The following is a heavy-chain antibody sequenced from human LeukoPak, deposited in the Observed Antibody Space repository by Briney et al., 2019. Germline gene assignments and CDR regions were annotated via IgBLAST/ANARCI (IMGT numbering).Heavy chain of an antibody. V-gene: IGHV4-39*07. Sequence: SETLSLTCTVSGGSISSSSDYWGWIRQAPGKGLEWIGSIYYHENTYYNSSLKSRVTISVDTSKNQFSLKLSSVTAADTAVYYCARAHPRGYSYGDFDYWGQGTLVTVSS. CDR3: ARAHPRGYSYGDFDY. CDR2: IYYHENT. CDR1: GGSISSSSDY. J-gene: IGHJ4*02. D-gene: IGHD5-18*01.